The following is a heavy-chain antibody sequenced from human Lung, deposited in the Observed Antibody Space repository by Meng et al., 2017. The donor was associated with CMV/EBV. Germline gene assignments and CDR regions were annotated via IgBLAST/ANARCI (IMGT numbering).Heavy chain of an antibody. D-gene: IGHD1-26*01. CDR2: IKQDGSEK. Sequence: GGSLRLXCAASRFTFSNFWMRWVRQAPGKGLEWVANIKQDGSEKYYVDSVKGRFTISRDNAKNSLYLQMNSLRAEDTAVYYCARGPSAHSGGYSPQVVGDYYGMDVWGQGTTVTVSS. V-gene: IGHV3-7*01. CDR3: ARGPSAHSGGYSPQVVGDYYGMDV. CDR1: RFTFSNFW. J-gene: IGHJ6*02.